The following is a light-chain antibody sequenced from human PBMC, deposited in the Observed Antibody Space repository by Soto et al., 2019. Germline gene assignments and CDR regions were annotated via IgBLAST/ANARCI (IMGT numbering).Light chain of an antibody. Sequence: QSVLTQPPSVSAAPGQTVTISCSGANSNIGNNYVSWYQQFPGTAPQLLIYDNNKRPSGIPDRFSGSKSGTSATLVITGLQTGDEADFYCAAWDNSLSAVLFGGGTK. CDR3: AAWDNSLSAVL. CDR1: NSNIGNNY. V-gene: IGLV1-51*01. CDR2: DNN. J-gene: IGLJ2*01.